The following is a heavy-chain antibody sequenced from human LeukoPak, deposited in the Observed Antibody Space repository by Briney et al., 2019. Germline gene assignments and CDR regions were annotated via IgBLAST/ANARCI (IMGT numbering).Heavy chain of an antibody. D-gene: IGHD5-12*01. Sequence: RGSLRVSCRASGFNFNIYSLNWVRQAPGKGLEWVSVILAVGVPTHYADSVKGRFTISRDTSTNMVYLQMNRLRPEDTAIYYCGKDGHCPDSVCPTKIVVADHVDLRGQGTLVTVSS. CDR2: ILAVGVPT. J-gene: IGHJ5*02. V-gene: IGHV3-23*01. CDR1: GFNFNIYS. CDR3: GKDGHCPDSVCPTKIVVADHVDL.